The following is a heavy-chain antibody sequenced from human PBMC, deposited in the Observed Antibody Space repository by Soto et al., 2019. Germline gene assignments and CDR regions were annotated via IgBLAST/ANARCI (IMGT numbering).Heavy chain of an antibody. CDR2: ISTSGFTT. J-gene: IGHJ4*02. D-gene: IGHD2-15*01. CDR3: AKGSGYCLAGTCYWYFDY. Sequence: DVQLLESGAGLVQPGGSLRLSCAASGFTFSNYTMVWVRQAPGRGLEWVSIISTSGFTTFYADSVKGRFTISRDNSKDTVFLQMNSLRAEDTAVYYCAKGSGYCLAGTCYWYFDYWGQGNLVTVSS. CDR1: GFTFSNYT. V-gene: IGHV3-23*01.